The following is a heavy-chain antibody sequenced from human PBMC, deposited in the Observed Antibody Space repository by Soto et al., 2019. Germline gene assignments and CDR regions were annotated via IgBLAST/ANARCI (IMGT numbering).Heavy chain of an antibody. V-gene: IGHV3-74*01. Sequence: EVQLVESGGGLVQPGGSLRLSCAASGFTFRSNWMHWVRQAPGKGLVWVSRINSDGSTTTYADSVKGRFTISRDNAKNTLYLQMNSLRAEDTALYYCASGLVEHSSRWYDYWGQGTLVAVSS. D-gene: IGHD6-13*01. J-gene: IGHJ4*02. CDR3: ASGLVEHSSRWYDY. CDR2: INSDGSTT. CDR1: GFTFRSNW.